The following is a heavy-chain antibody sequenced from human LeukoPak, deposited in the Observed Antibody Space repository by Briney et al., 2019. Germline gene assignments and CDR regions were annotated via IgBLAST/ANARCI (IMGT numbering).Heavy chain of an antibody. J-gene: IGHJ6*03. CDR2: MYYSGST. D-gene: IGHD3-16*01. CDR1: GGSISSSRYY. CDR3: ARHAFYYYYYMDV. V-gene: IGHV4-39*07. Sequence: SETLSLTCTVSGGSISSSRYYWGWIRQPPGKGLEWIGSMYYSGSTFYNPSLKSRVTISVDTSKNQFSLNLRSVTAADTAVYYCARHAFYYYYYMDVWGKGTTVTVSS.